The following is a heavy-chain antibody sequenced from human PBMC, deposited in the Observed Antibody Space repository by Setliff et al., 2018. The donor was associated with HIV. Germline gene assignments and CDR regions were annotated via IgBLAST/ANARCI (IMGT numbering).Heavy chain of an antibody. V-gene: IGHV3-48*01. CDR3: VRDKDWAFDY. CDR2: IFSGSDTA. J-gene: IGHJ4*02. CDR1: GFTFSHYG. D-gene: IGHD3-9*01. Sequence: GGSLRLSCAASGFTFSHYGMHWVRQAPGKGLEWLSYIFSGSDTADYADSVRGRFTISRDNAKNSLYLQMNSLRAEDTAVYYCVRDKDWAFDYWGQGTLVTVSS.